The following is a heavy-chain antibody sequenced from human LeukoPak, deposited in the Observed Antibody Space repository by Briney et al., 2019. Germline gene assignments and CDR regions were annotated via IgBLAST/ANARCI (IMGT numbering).Heavy chain of an antibody. CDR2: INAGNGNT. Sequence: ASVKVSCKASGYTFSSYAMHWVRQAPGQRPEWMGWINAGNGNTKYSQKFQGRVTITRDTSASTAYMELSSLRAEDTAVYYCARDLVPTPIWNYYGMDVWGQGTTVTVSS. CDR1: GYTFSSYA. J-gene: IGHJ6*02. CDR3: ARDLVPTPIWNYYGMDV. V-gene: IGHV1-3*01. D-gene: IGHD6-13*01.